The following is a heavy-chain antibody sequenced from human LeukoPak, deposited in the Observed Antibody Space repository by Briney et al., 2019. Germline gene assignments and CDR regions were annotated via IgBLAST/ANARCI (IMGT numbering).Heavy chain of an antibody. CDR2: IRNRVNNYAT. Sequence: PGGSLRLSCVGSGFIFSDYYMDWVRQAPGKGLEWVGRIRNRVNNYATEYAASVNGRFAISRDDSTKSLFLRMNSLKIEDTAVYYCGGYSSLDHWGQGTLVTVSS. D-gene: IGHD3-22*01. CDR1: GFIFSDYY. V-gene: IGHV3-72*01. CDR3: GGYSSLDH. J-gene: IGHJ4*02.